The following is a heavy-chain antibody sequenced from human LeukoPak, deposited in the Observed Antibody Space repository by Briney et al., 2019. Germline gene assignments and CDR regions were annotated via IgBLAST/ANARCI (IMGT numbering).Heavy chain of an antibody. CDR2: IYTSGST. V-gene: IGHV4-4*07. CDR1: GGSISSYY. J-gene: IGHJ1*01. CDR3: VSCYTHSAKYFQH. D-gene: IGHD2-2*02. Sequence: KPSETLSLTCTVSGGSISSYYWSWIRQPAGKGLEWIGRIYTSGSTNYNPSLKNRVTMSVDTSKNQFSLKLSSVTAADTAVYCCVSCYTHSAKYFQHWGQGTLVTVSS.